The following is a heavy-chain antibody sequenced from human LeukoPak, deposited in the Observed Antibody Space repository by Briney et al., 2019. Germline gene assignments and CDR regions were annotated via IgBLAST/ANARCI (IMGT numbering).Heavy chain of an antibody. Sequence: EASVKASCKASGGTFSSYAISWVRQAPGQGLEWMGGIIPIFGTANYAQKFQGRVTITADESTSTAYMELSSLRSEDTAVYYCASGTGCSSTSCYGSASFDYWGQGTLVTVSS. CDR3: ASGTGCSSTSCYGSASFDY. CDR2: IIPIFGTA. CDR1: GGTFSSYA. V-gene: IGHV1-69*13. J-gene: IGHJ4*02. D-gene: IGHD2-2*01.